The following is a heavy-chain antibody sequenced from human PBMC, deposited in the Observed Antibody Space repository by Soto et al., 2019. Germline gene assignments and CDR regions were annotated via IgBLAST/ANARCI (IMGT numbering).Heavy chain of an antibody. CDR2: ISADGDTK. CDR1: GFTFSDNI. Sequence: GGSLRLSCAASGFTFSDNILHWVRQAPGKGLEWLAFISADGDTKYYADSVKGRFTISRDNSKNTLYLQMNSLRVEDTAVYYCAKDAIPYNNSHDGFEIWGQVTVVTVSS. V-gene: IGHV3-30*18. CDR3: AKDAIPYNNSHDGFEI. D-gene: IGHD2-2*02. J-gene: IGHJ3*02.